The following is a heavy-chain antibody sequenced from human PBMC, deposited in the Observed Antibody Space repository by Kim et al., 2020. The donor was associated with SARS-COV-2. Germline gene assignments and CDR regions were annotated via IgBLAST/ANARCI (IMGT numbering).Heavy chain of an antibody. CDR2: IKSKTDGGTT. J-gene: IGHJ6*02. Sequence: GGSLRLSCAASGFTFSNAWMSWVRQAPGKGLEWVGRIKSKTDGGTTDYAAPVKGRFTISRDDSKNTLYLQMNSLKTEYTAVYYCTTGLGSSGWPSYYYYGMDVWGQGTTVTVSS. V-gene: IGHV3-15*01. D-gene: IGHD6-19*01. CDR1: GFTFSNAW. CDR3: TTGLGSSGWPSYYYYGMDV.